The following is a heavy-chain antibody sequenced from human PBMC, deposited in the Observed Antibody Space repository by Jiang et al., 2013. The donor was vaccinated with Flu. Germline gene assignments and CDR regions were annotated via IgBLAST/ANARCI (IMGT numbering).Heavy chain of an antibody. CDR3: ARALAVAGTHLGPVYFAY. J-gene: IGHJ4*02. V-gene: IGHV6-1*01. D-gene: IGHD6-19*01. CDR1: GDSVSSNRAA. Sequence: QTLSLTCDISGDSVSSNRAAWHWIRQSPSRGLEWPGRTYYRSKWYNDYAVSVRSRITIDPDTSKNQFSLQLNSVTPEDTAVYYCARALAVAGTHLGPVYFAYWGQGTLVTVSS. CDR2: TYYRSKWYN.